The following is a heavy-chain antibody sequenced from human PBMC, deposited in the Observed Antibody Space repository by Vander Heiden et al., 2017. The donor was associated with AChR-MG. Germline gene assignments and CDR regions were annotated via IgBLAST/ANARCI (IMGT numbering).Heavy chain of an antibody. J-gene: IGHJ3*02. CDR3: ARSDAFDI. CDR2: IHTSGST. CDR1: GGSIRSGSYY. V-gene: IGHV4-61*02. Sequence: QVQLQESGPGLVKPSQTLSLTCTVSGGSIRSGSYYWSWIRKPAGKGLEWIGRIHTSGSTNYNPSLKSRVTISVDTSKSQSSLNVSSVTAADTALYYCARSDAFDIWCQGTMVTVSS.